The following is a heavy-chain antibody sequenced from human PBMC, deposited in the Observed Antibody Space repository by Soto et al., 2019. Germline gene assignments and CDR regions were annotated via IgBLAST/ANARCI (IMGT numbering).Heavy chain of an antibody. CDR1: GFSLTTGGVG. CDR2: IYWDDDK. V-gene: IGHV2-5*02. D-gene: IGHD2-8*01. CDR3: AHSFRTVQGQYFSNGVCLFDH. J-gene: IGHJ5*02. Sequence: ESGRTLVNPTQTLTLTCTFSGFSLTTGGVGVGWIRQPPGKALEWLALIYWDDDKRYSPSLQSRLTITKDTSKKQVVLTMINMDPVDTATYYCAHSFRTVQGQYFSNGVCLFDHCGQRSLVTVSS.